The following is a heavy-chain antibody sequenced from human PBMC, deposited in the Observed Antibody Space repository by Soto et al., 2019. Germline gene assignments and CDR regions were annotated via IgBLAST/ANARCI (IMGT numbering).Heavy chain of an antibody. CDR1: GGSISGSY. V-gene: IGHV4-59*01. J-gene: IGHJ4*02. Sequence: QGQLQESGPGLVKPSETLSLTCSVSGGSISGSYWNWIRQSPGKGLEWLGYVYYTGSTNYSPSLRSRVSISVDTSKNEFSLRLSSVTAADTAVYFCARSVAVPGAHIDYWGQGTQVTVSS. D-gene: IGHD6-19*01. CDR2: VYYTGST. CDR3: ARSVAVPGAHIDY.